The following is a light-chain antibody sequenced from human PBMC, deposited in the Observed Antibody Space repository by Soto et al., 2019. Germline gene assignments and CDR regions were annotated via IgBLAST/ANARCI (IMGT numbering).Light chain of an antibody. J-gene: IGKJ3*01. CDR2: AAS. CDR1: QGISTY. Sequence: IRMTQSPSSLSASVGDRVTITCRASQGISTYLAWYQQKPGKVPKLLIYAASTLQSGVPSRFSGSGSGTDFTLTISSLQPEDVATYYCQRSNSAPFTFGPGTKVDIK. V-gene: IGKV1-27*01. CDR3: QRSNSAPFT.